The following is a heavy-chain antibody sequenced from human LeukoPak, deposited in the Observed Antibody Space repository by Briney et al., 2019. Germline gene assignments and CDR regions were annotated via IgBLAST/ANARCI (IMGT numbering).Heavy chain of an antibody. V-gene: IGHV4-30-4*08. CDR1: DSSISSGDYY. CDR2: IYYSGST. CDR3: ARIGIKIRAAGDAFDI. J-gene: IGHJ3*02. Sequence: SETLSLTCTVSDSSISSGDYYWSWIRQPPGKGLEWIGYIYYSGSTYYNPSLKSRVTISVDTSKNQFSLKLSSVTAADTAVYYCARIGIKIRAAGDAFDIWGQGTMVTVSS. D-gene: IGHD2-15*01.